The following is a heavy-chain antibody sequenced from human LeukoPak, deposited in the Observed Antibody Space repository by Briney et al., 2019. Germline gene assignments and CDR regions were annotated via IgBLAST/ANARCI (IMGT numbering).Heavy chain of an antibody. CDR3: ARDLGPYYGDYGAVFGY. J-gene: IGHJ4*02. CDR2: ISTGSSTI. Sequence: PGGSLRLSCAASGFTFSSYSMNWVRRAPGKGLEWVSHISTGSSTIYYADSVKGRFTISRDNAKNSLYLQMNSLRAEDTAVYYCARDLGPYYGDYGAVFGYWGQGTLVTVSS. D-gene: IGHD4-17*01. CDR1: GFTFSSYS. V-gene: IGHV3-48*01.